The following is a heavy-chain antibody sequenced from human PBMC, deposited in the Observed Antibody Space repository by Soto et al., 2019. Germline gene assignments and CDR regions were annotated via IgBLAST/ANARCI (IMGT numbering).Heavy chain of an antibody. CDR1: GYTFTGYY. Sequence: ASVKVSCKASGYTFTGYYMHWVRQAPGQGLEWMGWINPNSGGTNYAQKFQGRVTMTRDTSISTAYMELGRLRSDDTAVYYCARGGGDILTGGYYYYGMDVWGQGTTVTV. CDR2: INPNSGGT. CDR3: ARGGGDILTGGYYYYGMDV. J-gene: IGHJ6*02. D-gene: IGHD3-9*01. V-gene: IGHV1-2*02.